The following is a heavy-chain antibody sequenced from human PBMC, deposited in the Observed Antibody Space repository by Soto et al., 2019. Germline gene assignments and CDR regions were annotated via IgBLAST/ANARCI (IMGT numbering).Heavy chain of an antibody. D-gene: IGHD2-15*01. CDR3: ALREMGCSGGSCYALHYYYYYMDV. V-gene: IGHV3-23*01. CDR2: ISGSGGRT. CDR1: GFTFSSYA. Sequence: EVQLLESGGGLVQPGGSLRLSCAASGFTFSSYAMSWVRQAPGKGLRWVSAISGSGGRTYYADSVKGRFTISRDNSKNTLYLQMNRLRAEVTAVYYCALREMGCSGGSCYALHYYYYYMDVWGKGTTVTVSS. J-gene: IGHJ6*03.